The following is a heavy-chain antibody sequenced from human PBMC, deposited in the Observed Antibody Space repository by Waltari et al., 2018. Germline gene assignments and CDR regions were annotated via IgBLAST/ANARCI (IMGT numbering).Heavy chain of an antibody. CDR3: TRDLYGSGGDYFDP. J-gene: IGHJ4*02. CDR1: GCSFSSYD. Sequence: DVQLVESGGGLVKPGGSLRLSCAASGCSFSSYDMNWVRQAQGRGLDVFASFSGRGRSYSCYPDTVKGRFTISRDNAKNSLFLQMNSLRAEDTAVYYCTRDLYGSGGDYFDPWGQGTLVTVSS. V-gene: IGHV3-21*01. CDR2: FSGRGRSYS. D-gene: IGHD6-19*01.